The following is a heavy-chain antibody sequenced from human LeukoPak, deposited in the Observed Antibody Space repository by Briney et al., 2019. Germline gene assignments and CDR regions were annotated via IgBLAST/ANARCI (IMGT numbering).Heavy chain of an antibody. CDR2: IYTSGST. CDR1: GGSISSGSYY. V-gene: IGHV4-61*02. J-gene: IGHJ6*04. Sequence: PSETLSLTCTVSGGSISSGSYYWSWIRQPAGKGLEWIGRIYTSGSTNYNPSPKSRVTISVDTSKNQFSLELSSVTAADTAVYYCARDPDVWGKGTTVTVSS. CDR3: ARDPDV.